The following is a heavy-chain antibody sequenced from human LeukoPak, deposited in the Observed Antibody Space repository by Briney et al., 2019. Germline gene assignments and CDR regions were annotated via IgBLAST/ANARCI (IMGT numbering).Heavy chain of an antibody. CDR1: GYTFTSYD. J-gene: IGHJ6*03. V-gene: IGHV1-8*03. CDR3: ARGKEVVPAAIREDLEDYYMDV. CDR2: MNPNSGNT. D-gene: IGHD2-2*02. Sequence: EASVKVSCKASGYTFTSYDINWVRQATGQGLEWMGWMNPNSGNTGYAQKFQGRVTITRNTSISTAYMELSSLRSEDTAVYYCARGKEVVPAAIREDLEDYYMDVWGKGTTVTVSS.